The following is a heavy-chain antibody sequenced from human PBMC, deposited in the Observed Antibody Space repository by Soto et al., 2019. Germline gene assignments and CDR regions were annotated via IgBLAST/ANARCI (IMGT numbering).Heavy chain of an antibody. D-gene: IGHD2-15*01. CDR3: ASSWDRGDYFDY. Sequence: QVQLVQSGAVAKKPGSSVKVSCKASGGTFSSYAISWVRQAPGQALEWMGGIIPIFGTANYAQHFQGRVTITADESTGTAYRELSSLRSEDTAVYYCASSWDRGDYFDYWGQGTLVTVSS. V-gene: IGHV1-69*01. CDR1: GGTFSSYA. J-gene: IGHJ4*02. CDR2: IIPIFGTA.